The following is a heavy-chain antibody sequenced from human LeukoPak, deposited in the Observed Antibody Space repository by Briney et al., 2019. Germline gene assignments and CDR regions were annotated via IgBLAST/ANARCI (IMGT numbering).Heavy chain of an antibody. D-gene: IGHD1-1*01. V-gene: IGHV3-21*01. CDR2: ISSTGSYI. CDR3: SRVAQSGPTGWFDP. Sequence: GGSLRLSCAASGFNLNSYMLNWVRQAPGKGLEWVSSISSTGSYIYHADSVKGRFTISRDNPGNVVYLQMDSLRAEDTAVYYCSRVAQSGPTGWFDPWGQGTLVTVPS. J-gene: IGHJ5*02. CDR1: GFNLNSYM.